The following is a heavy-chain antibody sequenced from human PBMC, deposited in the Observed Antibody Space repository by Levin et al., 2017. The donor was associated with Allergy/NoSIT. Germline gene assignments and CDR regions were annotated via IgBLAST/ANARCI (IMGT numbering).Heavy chain of an antibody. V-gene: IGHV1-69*04. D-gene: IGHD1-1*01. J-gene: IGHJ4*02. CDR2: IISFVNGA. CDR3: ARGRKWNEEVPFDY. Sequence: PGESLKISCKTSGDTSRSYAINWVRQAPGQGLEWMGRIISFVNGAAYAQKFQGRVTIFLDKSTNTAYMELSSLRFEDTAMYYCARGRKWNEEVPFDYWGQGTLVTVSS. CDR1: GDTSRSYA.